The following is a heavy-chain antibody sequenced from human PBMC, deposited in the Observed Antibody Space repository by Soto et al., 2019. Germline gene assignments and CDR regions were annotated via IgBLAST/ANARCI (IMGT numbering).Heavy chain of an antibody. CDR1: GFTFSSYA. J-gene: IGHJ2*01. CDR2: ISYDGSNK. D-gene: IGHD4-4*01. V-gene: IGHV3-30-3*01. CDR3: ARPLWRDDYNWGYFDS. Sequence: QVQLVESGGGVVQPGRSLRLSCAASGFTFSSYAMHWVRQAPGKGLEWVAVISYDGSNKYYADSVKGRFTISRDNSKNTLYLQMNSLRAEDTAVYYCARPLWRDDYNWGYFDSWGRGTLVTVSS.